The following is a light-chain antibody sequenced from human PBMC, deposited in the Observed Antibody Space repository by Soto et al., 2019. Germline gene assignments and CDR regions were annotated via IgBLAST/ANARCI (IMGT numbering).Light chain of an antibody. V-gene: IGLV1-40*01. CDR3: QSFDSSVI. Sequence: QAVVTQPPSVSGAPGQRVTISCTGSSSNIGAGYAVNWYQLLPGTAPKVLIYGNNNRPSGVPDRFSGSKSGTSASLAITGLQTEDEADYYCQSFDSSVIFGGGTKVTVL. J-gene: IGLJ2*01. CDR2: GNN. CDR1: SSNIGAGYA.